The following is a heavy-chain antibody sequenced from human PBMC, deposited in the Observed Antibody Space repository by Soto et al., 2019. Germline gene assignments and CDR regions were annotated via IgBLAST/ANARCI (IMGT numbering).Heavy chain of an antibody. CDR3: ARDLTGDNTY. V-gene: IGHV3-74*01. CDR1: GFTFSTYL. J-gene: IGHJ4*02. D-gene: IGHD2-21*02. CDR2: INSDGSTT. Sequence: GGSLRLSCAASGFTFSTYLMHWVRQAPGKGLVWVSRINSDGSTTNYADSVKGRFTISRDNAKNTLYLQMNSLRADDTAVYYCARDLTGDNTYWGQGTLVTVSS.